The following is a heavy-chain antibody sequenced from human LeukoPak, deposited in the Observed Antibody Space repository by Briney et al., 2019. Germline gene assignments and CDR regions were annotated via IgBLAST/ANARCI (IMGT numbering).Heavy chain of an antibody. J-gene: IGHJ4*02. CDR1: GYTFTSFD. CDR3: ARVSRGVNICDS. Sequence: VSVKVSCKASGYTFTSFDISWVRQAPGQGLEWMGWISVYNGDTNYAQKLQDRVTMTTDTSTSTAYMELRSLRSDDTAVYYCARVSRGVNICDSWGQGTLVTVSS. D-gene: IGHD2/OR15-2a*01. CDR2: ISVYNGDT. V-gene: IGHV1-18*01.